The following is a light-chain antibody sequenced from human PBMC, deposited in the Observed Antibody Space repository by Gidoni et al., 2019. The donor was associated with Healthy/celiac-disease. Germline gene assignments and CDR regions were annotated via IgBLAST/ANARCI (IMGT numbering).Light chain of an antibody. Sequence: QSALPQPASVSGSPGQSITISCTGTSSDVGGYNYVSWHQQQPGKAPKLMIYEVSNRPSGVSNRFSGSKSCNTASLTISVLQAEDEADYYCSSYTSSSVVFGGGTKLTVL. V-gene: IGLV2-14*01. CDR3: SSYTSSSVV. J-gene: IGLJ2*01. CDR1: SSDVGGYNY. CDR2: EVS.